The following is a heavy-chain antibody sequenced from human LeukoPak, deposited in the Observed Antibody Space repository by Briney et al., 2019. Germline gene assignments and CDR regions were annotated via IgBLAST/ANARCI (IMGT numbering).Heavy chain of an antibody. D-gene: IGHD6-19*01. Sequence: GGSLRLSCAASGFTFSSYGMHWVRQAPGKGLEWVAVMSYDGSNKYYADSVKGRFTISRDNSKNTLYLQMNSLRAEDTAVYYCAKDRYHSSYYYYGMDVWGQGTTVTVSS. J-gene: IGHJ6*02. V-gene: IGHV3-30*18. CDR3: AKDRYHSSYYYYGMDV. CDR1: GFTFSSYG. CDR2: MSYDGSNK.